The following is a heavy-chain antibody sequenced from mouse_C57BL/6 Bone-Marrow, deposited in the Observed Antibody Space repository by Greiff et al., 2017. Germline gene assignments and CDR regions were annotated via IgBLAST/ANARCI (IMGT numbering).Heavy chain of an antibody. CDR3: ASAQCYGNSYWYFDV. Sequence: EVQLQQSGPVLVKPGASVKMSCKASGYTFTDYYMNWVKQSHGKSLEWIGVINPYNGGTSYNQKFKGKATLTVDKSSSTAYMELNSLTSEDSAVYYCASAQCYGNSYWYFDVWGTGTTVTVSS. J-gene: IGHJ1*03. D-gene: IGHD2-1*01. V-gene: IGHV1-19*01. CDR2: INPYNGGT. CDR1: GYTFTDYY.